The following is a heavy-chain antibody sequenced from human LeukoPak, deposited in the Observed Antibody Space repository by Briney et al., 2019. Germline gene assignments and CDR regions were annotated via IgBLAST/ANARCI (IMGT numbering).Heavy chain of an antibody. Sequence: SETLSLTCVVSGFSISSDNYRGWIRQPPGKGLEWIGNIYHTGSTYYNPSLKSRVTISVDTSKNQFSLKLNSVTAADTAVYYCARLTYYYYYMDVWGRGTTVTVSS. CDR1: GFSISSDNY. D-gene: IGHD1-20*01. CDR3: ARLTYYYYYMDV. CDR2: IYHTGST. V-gene: IGHV4-38-2*01. J-gene: IGHJ6*03.